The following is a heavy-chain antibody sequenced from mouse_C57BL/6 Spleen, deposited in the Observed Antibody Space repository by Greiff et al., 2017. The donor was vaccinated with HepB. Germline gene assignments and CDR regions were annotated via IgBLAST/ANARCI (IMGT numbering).Heavy chain of an antibody. J-gene: IGHJ3*01. V-gene: IGHV1-61*01. D-gene: IGHD1-1*01. CDR3: ARGITTVDFAY. CDR1: GYTFTSYW. CDR2: IYPSDSET. Sequence: VQLQQPGAELVRPGSSVKLSCKASGYTFTSYWMDWVKQRPGQGLEWIGNIYPSDSETHYNQKFKDKATLTVDKSSSTAYMQLSSLTSEDSAVYYCARGITTVDFAYWGQGTLVTVSA.